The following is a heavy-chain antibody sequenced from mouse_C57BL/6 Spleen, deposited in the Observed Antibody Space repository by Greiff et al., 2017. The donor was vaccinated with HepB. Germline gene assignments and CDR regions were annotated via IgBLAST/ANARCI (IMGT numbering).Heavy chain of an antibody. CDR3: VPADYYGSSYGYFDV. V-gene: IGHV1-26*01. CDR2: INPNNGGT. CDR1: GYTFTDYY. D-gene: IGHD1-1*01. J-gene: IGHJ1*03. Sequence: EVQLQQSGPELVKPGASVKISCKASGYTFTDYYMNWVKQSHGKSLEWIGDINPNNGGTSYNQKFKGKATLTVDKSSSTAYMELRSLTSEDSAVYYCVPADYYGSSYGYFDVWGTGTTVTVSS.